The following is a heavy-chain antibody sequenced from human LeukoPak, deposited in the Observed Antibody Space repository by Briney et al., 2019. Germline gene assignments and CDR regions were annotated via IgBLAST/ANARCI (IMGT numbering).Heavy chain of an antibody. D-gene: IGHD3-10*01. CDR1: GGSISSGGYY. CDR3: ARSTRMYYYGSGSYYPYYYMDV. J-gene: IGHJ6*03. CDR2: IYHSGST. V-gene: IGHV4-30-2*01. Sequence: SETLSLTCTVSGGSISSGGYYWSWIRQPPGKGLEWIGYIYHSGSTYYNPSLRSRVTISVDTSKNQFSLKLSSVTAADTAVYYCARSTRMYYYGSGSYYPYYYMDVWGKGTTVTVSS.